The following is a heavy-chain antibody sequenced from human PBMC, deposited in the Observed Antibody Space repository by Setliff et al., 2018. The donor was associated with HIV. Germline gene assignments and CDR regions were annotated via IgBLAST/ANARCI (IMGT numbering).Heavy chain of an antibody. V-gene: IGHV4-4*07. D-gene: IGHD6-13*01. Sequence: SETLSLTCSVYGGSINNYYWSWIRQPAGKGLEWIGRIYTSGSTNYNPSLKRRVTMSVDTSKNHFSLKLRSVTAADTAVYYCARGIAAAEIYYYYYMDVRGKGTTVTVSS. CDR1: GGSINNYY. CDR2: IYTSGST. J-gene: IGHJ6*03. CDR3: ARGIAAAEIYYYYYMDV.